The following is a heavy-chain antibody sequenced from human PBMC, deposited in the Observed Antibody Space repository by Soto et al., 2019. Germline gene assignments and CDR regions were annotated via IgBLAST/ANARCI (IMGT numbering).Heavy chain of an antibody. Sequence: SETLSLTCNLSGDSYSISTYSWSWIRQPPGKALQWIGFIYQSGVTSYNPSLASRVSISLDRSNNQCSLKLKSVTAADTAVYFCAGMPYTSGLRFDPWGPGTLVTVSS. D-gene: IGHD6-19*01. CDR3: AGMPYTSGLRFDP. CDR2: IYQSGVT. V-gene: IGHV4-30-2*01. CDR1: GDSYSISTYS. J-gene: IGHJ5*02.